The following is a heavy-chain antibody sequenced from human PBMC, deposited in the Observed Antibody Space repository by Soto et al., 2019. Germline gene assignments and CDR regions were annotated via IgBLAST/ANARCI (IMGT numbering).Heavy chain of an antibody. CDR3: AHRWYSSSWYCAAFDP. V-gene: IGHV2-5*02. CDR1: GFSLSTSGVG. Sequence: QITLKESGPTLVKPTQTLTRTCTFSGFSLSTSGVGVGWIRQPPGKALEWLALIYWDDDKRYSPSLKSRLTIPKDNSKNQVVLTMTNMDPVDTATYYCAHRWYSSSWYCAAFDPWGQGTLVTVSS. J-gene: IGHJ5*02. D-gene: IGHD6-13*01. CDR2: IYWDDDK.